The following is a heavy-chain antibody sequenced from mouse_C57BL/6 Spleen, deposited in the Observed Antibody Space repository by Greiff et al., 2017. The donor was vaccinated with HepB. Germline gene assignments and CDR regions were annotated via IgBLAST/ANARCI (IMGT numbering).Heavy chain of an antibody. V-gene: IGHV14-1*01. CDR1: GFNIKDYY. D-gene: IGHD1-1*01. Sequence: EVKLMESGAELVRPGASVKLSCTASGFNIKDYYMHWVKQRPEQGLEWIGRIDPEDGDTEYAPKFQGKATMTADTSSNTAYLQLSSLTSEDTAVYYCTTYSTTVVARNWYFDVWGTGTTVTVSS. CDR2: IDPEDGDT. CDR3: TTYSTTVVARNWYFDV. J-gene: IGHJ1*03.